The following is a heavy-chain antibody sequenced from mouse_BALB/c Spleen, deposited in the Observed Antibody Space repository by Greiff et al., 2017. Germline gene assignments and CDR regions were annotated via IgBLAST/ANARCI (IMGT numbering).Heavy chain of an antibody. CDR3: TSSSQLGRYAMDY. CDR1: GYTFTSYW. Sequence: QVQLQQPGAELVRPGASVKLSCKASGYTFTSYWINWVKQRPGQGLEWIGNIYPSDSYTNYNQKFKDKATLTVDKSSSTAYMQLSSPTSEDSAVYYCTSSSQLGRYAMDYWGQGTSVTVSS. CDR2: IYPSDSYT. V-gene: IGHV1-69*02. J-gene: IGHJ4*01. D-gene: IGHD4-1*02.